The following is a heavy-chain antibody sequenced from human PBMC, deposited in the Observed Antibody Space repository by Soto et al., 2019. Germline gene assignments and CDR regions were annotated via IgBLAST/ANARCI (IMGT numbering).Heavy chain of an antibody. CDR2: IYYSGST. Sequence: AETLSLTCTVSGGSISSYYWICIRQAPGKGLEWIGYIYYSGSTNYNPSLKSRVTISVDTSKNQFSLKLSSVTAADTAVYYCARAQGVYGMDVWGQGTTVTVSS. J-gene: IGHJ6*02. D-gene: IGHD3-16*01. V-gene: IGHV4-59*01. CDR1: GGSISSYY. CDR3: ARAQGVYGMDV.